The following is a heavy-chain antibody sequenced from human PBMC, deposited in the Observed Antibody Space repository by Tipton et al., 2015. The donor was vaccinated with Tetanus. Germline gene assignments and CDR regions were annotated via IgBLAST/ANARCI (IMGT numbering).Heavy chain of an antibody. CDR2: IVPLFGSA. V-gene: IGHV1-69*06. D-gene: IGHD1-1*01. CDR1: GYTFTNNG. CDR3: ATVGAGLRRREGPLDS. J-gene: IGHJ3*02. Sequence: QVQLVQSGGEVKEPGASVRVPCKTSGYTFTNNGISWVRQAPGHGLEWMGMIVPLFGSAYYAQKFQDRVTITADKSASTAYLDLRSLKSDDTAVYYCATVGAGLRRREGPLDSWGQGTMVTVSS.